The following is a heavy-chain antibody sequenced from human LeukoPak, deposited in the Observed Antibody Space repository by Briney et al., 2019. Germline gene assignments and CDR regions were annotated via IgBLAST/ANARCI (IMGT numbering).Heavy chain of an antibody. Sequence: PSGTLSLTCTVSGGSINSSSYYWGWIRQPQGKGLEWIGSIYYSGSTYYNPSLKSRVTISVDTSKNQFSLKLSSVTAADTAVYYCASYHHYSYSSSWFERLYYYYYMDVWGKGTTVTISS. CDR3: ASYHHYSYSSSWFERLYYYYYMDV. J-gene: IGHJ6*03. CDR2: IYYSGST. CDR1: GGSINSSSYY. V-gene: IGHV4-39*01. D-gene: IGHD6-13*01.